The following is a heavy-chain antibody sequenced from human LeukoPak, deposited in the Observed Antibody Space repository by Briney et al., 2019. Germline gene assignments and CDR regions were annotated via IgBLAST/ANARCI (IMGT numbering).Heavy chain of an antibody. CDR3: ARVKSGYSGYDLYYYYYMDV. CDR1: GGSISSSSYY. V-gene: IGHV4-61*02. Sequence: SETLSLTCTVSGGSISSSSYYWGWIRQPAGKGLEWIGRIYTSGSTNYNPSLKSRVTISVDTSKNQFSLKLSSVTAADTAVYYCARVKSGYSGYDLYYYYYMDVWGKGTTVTISS. J-gene: IGHJ6*03. D-gene: IGHD5-12*01. CDR2: IYTSGST.